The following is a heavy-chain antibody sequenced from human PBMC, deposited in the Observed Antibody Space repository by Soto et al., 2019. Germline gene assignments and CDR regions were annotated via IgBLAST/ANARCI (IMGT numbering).Heavy chain of an antibody. Sequence: QVLLVQSGAEVKKPGSSVKISCKASGGSFGNSAINWVRQTPGQGLEWLGGFIPVYRTLNYAQKFQGRGTITAAESTGTAYMKLNSLASNDTAVYYCATGVIWIGYFTVDSWGQGTRVTVSS. CDR3: ATGVIWIGYFTVDS. CDR2: FIPVYRTL. V-gene: IGHV1-69*01. CDR1: GGSFGNSA. J-gene: IGHJ4*02. D-gene: IGHD3-3*01.